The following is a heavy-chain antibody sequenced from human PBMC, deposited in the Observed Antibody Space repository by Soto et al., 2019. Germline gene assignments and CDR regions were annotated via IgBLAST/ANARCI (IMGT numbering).Heavy chain of an antibody. V-gene: IGHV1-18*01. CDR3: ARSPPGQLGFGPGDY. D-gene: IGHD7-27*01. J-gene: IGHJ4*02. Sequence: QVQLVQSGAEVKKPGASVKVSCKASGYTFTSYGFSWVRQAPGQGLEWMGWISAYNGDTNYAQKLQGRVTMTTDTSTNTAYMELRSLRSDDTAVYYCARSPPGQLGFGPGDYWGQGTLVTVSS. CDR2: ISAYNGDT. CDR1: GYTFTSYG.